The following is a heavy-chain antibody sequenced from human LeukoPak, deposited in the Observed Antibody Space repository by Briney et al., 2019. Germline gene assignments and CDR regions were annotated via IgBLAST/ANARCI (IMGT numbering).Heavy chain of an antibody. V-gene: IGHV4-59*12. CDR2: IYYSGSP. CDR3: ASPSKYYDFWSGGGGMDV. Sequence: SETLSLTCRVSGGSISSYYWGWIRRPPGKGLGWVGSIYYSGSPYYNPSLKSRVTISVDTSKNQFSLKLSSVTAADTAVYYCASPSKYYDFWSGGGGMDVWGKGTTVTVSS. J-gene: IGHJ6*03. CDR1: GGSISSYY. D-gene: IGHD3-3*01.